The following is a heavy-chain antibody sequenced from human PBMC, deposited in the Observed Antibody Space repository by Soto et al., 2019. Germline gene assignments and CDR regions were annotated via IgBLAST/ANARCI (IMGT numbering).Heavy chain of an antibody. CDR1: GYTFTSYG. J-gene: IGHJ5*02. CDR2: ISAYNGNT. Sequence: GASVKVSCKASGYTFTSYGISWVRQAPGQGLEWMGWISAYNGNTNYAQKPQGRVTITTDTSTSTAYMELRSLRSDDTAVYYCARDRQHSGSFSHWFDPWGQGTLVTVS. CDR3: ARDRQHSGSFSHWFDP. D-gene: IGHD1-26*01. V-gene: IGHV1-18*01.